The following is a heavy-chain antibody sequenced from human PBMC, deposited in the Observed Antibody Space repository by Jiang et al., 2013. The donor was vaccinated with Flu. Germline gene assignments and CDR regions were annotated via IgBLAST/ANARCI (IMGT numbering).Heavy chain of an antibody. CDR1: GGSISSGSYY. Sequence: GPGLVKPSQTLSLTCTVSGGSISSGSYYWSWIRQPAGKGLEWIGRIYTSGSTNYNPSLKSRVTISVDTSKNQFSLKLSSVTAADTAVYYCAREEMATRDFDYWGQGTLVTVSS. CDR3: AREEMATRDFDY. V-gene: IGHV4-61*02. CDR2: IYTSGST. D-gene: IGHD5-24*01. J-gene: IGHJ4*02.